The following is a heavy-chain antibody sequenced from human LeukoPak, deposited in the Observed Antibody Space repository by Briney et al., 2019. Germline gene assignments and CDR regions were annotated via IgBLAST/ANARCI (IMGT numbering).Heavy chain of an antibody. J-gene: IGHJ4*02. CDR2: ISAYNGNT. D-gene: IGHD6-13*01. CDR1: GYTFTSYG. Sequence: ASVKVSRKASGYTFTSYGISWVRQAPGQGLEWMGWISAYNGNTNYAQKLQGRVTMTTDTSTSTAYMELRSLRSDDTAVYYCARIQAYSSSWYGLDYWGQGTLVTVSS. CDR3: ARIQAYSSSWYGLDY. V-gene: IGHV1-18*01.